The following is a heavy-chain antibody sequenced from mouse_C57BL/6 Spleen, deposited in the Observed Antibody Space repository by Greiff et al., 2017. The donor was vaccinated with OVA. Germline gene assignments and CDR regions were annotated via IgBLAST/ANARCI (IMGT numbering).Heavy chain of an antibody. CDR2: ISGGGGNT. J-gene: IGHJ1*03. Sequence: EVQRVESGGGLVKPGGSLKLSCAASGFTFSSYTMSWVRQTPEKRLEWVATISGGGGNTYYPDSVKGRFTISRDNAKNTLYLQMSSLRSEDTALYYCARRGGYYGYDDWYFEVWGTGTTVTVSS. V-gene: IGHV5-9*01. CDR3: ARRGGYYGYDDWYFEV. CDR1: GFTFSSYT. D-gene: IGHD2-2*01.